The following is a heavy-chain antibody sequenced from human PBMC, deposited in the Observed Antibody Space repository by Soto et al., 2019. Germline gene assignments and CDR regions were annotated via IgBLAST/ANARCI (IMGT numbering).Heavy chain of an antibody. CDR3: ARHPQQPHNWFDP. CDR2: IHSSGST. V-gene: IGHV4-59*08. Sequence: PSETLSLTCTVSGGSISTYYWSWIRQPPGKGLEWIGYIHSSGSTTYNPSLKSRVTISIDTSENQFSLNLKSVTAADTAVYHCARHPQQPHNWFDPWGQGILVTVSS. D-gene: IGHD1-1*01. CDR1: GGSISTYY. J-gene: IGHJ5*02.